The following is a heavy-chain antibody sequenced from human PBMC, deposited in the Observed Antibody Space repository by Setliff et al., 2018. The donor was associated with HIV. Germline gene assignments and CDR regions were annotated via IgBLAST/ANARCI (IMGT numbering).Heavy chain of an antibody. CDR1: GFTFIDYA. J-gene: IGHJ4*02. D-gene: IGHD3-10*02. Sequence: GGSLRLSCATSGFTFIDYAMSWVRQAPGKGLEWVSAISGGGGSTYYADSVKGRFTISRDNSKNTLYLQMNSLRAEDTAMYYCARDKGPPPVVHLDYWGQGTLVTVSS. CDR2: ISGGGGST. V-gene: IGHV3-23*01. CDR3: ARDKGPPPVVHLDY.